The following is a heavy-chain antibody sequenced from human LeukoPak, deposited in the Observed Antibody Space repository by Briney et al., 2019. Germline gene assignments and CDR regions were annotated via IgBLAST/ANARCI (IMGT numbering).Heavy chain of an antibody. J-gene: IGHJ4*02. CDR3: ARDPRVSAGWQFDY. V-gene: IGHV6-1*01. CDR1: GDSVSSKSAT. D-gene: IGHD6-19*01. Sequence: SQTLSLTCAISGDSVSSKSATWNWIRQSPSRGLEWLGKTYYRSNWYNDSAVSVKSRITISPDTSKNQFSLQLNSVTPEDTAMYYCARDPRVSAGWQFDYWGQGTLVTVSS. CDR2: TYYRSNWYN.